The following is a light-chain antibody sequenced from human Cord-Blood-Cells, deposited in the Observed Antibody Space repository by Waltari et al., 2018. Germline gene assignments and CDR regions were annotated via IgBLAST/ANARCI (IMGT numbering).Light chain of an antibody. CDR3: QQLNSYPRT. Sequence: DIQLTQSPSFLSASVGDRVTITSRASPCISSYFAWFQQKPGKAPKLLIYASSTLQSGVPSRFSGSGSGTEFTLTISSLQPEDFATYYCQQLNSYPRTFGQGTKVEIK. CDR1: PCISSY. CDR2: ASS. J-gene: IGKJ1*01. V-gene: IGKV1-9*01.